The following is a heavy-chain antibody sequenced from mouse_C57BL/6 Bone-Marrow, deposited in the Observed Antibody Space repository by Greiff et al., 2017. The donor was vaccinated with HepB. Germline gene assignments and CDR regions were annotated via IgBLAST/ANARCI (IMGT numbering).Heavy chain of an antibody. Sequence: EVQLVESGGGLVKPGGSLKLSCAASGFTFSDYGMHWVRQAPEKGLEWVAYISSGSSTIYYADTVKGRFTISRDNAKNTLFLQMTSLRSEDTAMYYCARPYYYGSSSWFAYWGQGTLVTVSA. D-gene: IGHD1-1*01. CDR1: GFTFSDYG. V-gene: IGHV5-17*01. J-gene: IGHJ3*01. CDR2: ISSGSSTI. CDR3: ARPYYYGSSSWFAY.